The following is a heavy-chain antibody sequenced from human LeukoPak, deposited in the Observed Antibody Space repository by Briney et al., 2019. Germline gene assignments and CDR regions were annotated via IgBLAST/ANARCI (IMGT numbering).Heavy chain of an antibody. V-gene: IGHV3-7*01. CDR2: IKHDGSEK. J-gene: IGHJ5*02. CDR3: ARDKIEAAVSGSLFDH. Sequence: PGGSLRLSCAASGFTFNTYWMTWVRQAPGKGLEWVANIKHDGSEKNYADSVKGRFTISRDNAKNSLYLQMNSLRAEDTAVYYCARDKIEAAVSGSLFDHWGQGTLVTVSS. D-gene: IGHD6-13*01. CDR1: GFTFNTYW.